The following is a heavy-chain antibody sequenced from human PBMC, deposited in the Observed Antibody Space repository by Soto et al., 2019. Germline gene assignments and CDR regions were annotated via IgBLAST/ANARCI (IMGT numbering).Heavy chain of an antibody. J-gene: IGHJ2*01. D-gene: IGHD6-13*01. CDR1: GGSLSSYY. V-gene: IGHV4-59*01. Sequence: SETLSLTCVVSGGSLSSYYWSWIRQPPGKGLEWIGYIYYSGSTNCNPSLKSRVTISVDTSKNQFSLKLSSVTAADTAVYYCVRVAASPYWYFDLWGRGTLVTVSS. CDR3: VRVAASPYWYFDL. CDR2: IYYSGST.